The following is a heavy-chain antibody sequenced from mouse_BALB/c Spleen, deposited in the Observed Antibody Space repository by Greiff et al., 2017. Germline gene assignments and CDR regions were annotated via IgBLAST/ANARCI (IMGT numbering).Heavy chain of an antibody. Sequence: QVQLQQSGAELMKPGASVKISCKATGYTFSSYWIEWVKQRPGHGLEWIGEILPGSGSTNYNEKFKGKATFTADTSSNTAYMQLSSLTSEDSAVYYCASTGPLLRYGSDYYAMDYWGQGTSVTVSS. J-gene: IGHJ4*01. V-gene: IGHV1-9*01. CDR1: GYTFSSYW. CDR2: ILPGSGST. D-gene: IGHD1-1*01. CDR3: ASTGPLLRYGSDYYAMDY.